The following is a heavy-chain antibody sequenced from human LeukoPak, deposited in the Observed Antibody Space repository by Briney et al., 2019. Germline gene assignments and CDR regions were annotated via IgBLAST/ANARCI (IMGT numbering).Heavy chain of an antibody. D-gene: IGHD3-22*01. J-gene: IGHJ4*02. CDR2: IYYSGST. V-gene: IGHV4-39*01. Sequence: SETLSLTCTVSGGSISSRSHSWGWIRQPPGKGLEWIGSIYYSGSTYYNLSLKSRVTISVDTSKNQFSLKLSSVTAADTAVYYCARTYYYDSSLDYWGQGTLVTVSS. CDR3: ARTYYYDSSLDY. CDR1: GGSISSRSHS.